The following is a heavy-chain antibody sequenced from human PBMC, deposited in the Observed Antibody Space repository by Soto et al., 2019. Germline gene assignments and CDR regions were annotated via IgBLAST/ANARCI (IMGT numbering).Heavy chain of an antibody. J-gene: IGHJ6*02. Sequence: GGSLRLSCSASGFTFSSYAMHWVRQAPGKGLEYVSAISSNGGSTYYADSVKGRFTISRDNSKNTLYLQMSSLRAEDTAVYYCVKDKGLRYFDWSDQGYYYGMDVWGQGTTVTVSS. CDR3: VKDKGLRYFDWSDQGYYYGMDV. D-gene: IGHD3-9*01. V-gene: IGHV3-64D*08. CDR2: ISSNGGST. CDR1: GFTFSSYA.